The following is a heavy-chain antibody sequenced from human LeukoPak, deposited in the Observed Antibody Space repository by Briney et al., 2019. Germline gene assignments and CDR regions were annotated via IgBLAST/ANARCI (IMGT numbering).Heavy chain of an antibody. V-gene: IGHV3-23*01. J-gene: IGHJ6*02. CDR3: AKDVRVGGGGMDV. D-gene: IGHD1-26*01. Sequence: GGSLRLSCAASGFTFSNYAMNWVRQAPGKGLEWVSLISGSGVNTYYADSVKGRFTISRDTSKNTVSLQLNSLRGEDTAVYYCAKDVRVGGGGMDVWGQGTPVTVSS. CDR1: GFTFSNYA. CDR2: ISGSGVNT.